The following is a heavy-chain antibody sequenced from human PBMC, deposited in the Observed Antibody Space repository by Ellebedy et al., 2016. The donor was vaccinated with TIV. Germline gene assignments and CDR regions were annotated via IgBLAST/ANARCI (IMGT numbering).Heavy chain of an antibody. Sequence: GESLKISXAASGFTFSNYVMTWVRQAPGKGLEWVSGIGGSGESTFYADSVKGRFIISRDNSKNTLYLQMNRLSPDDTAVYYCAKESGSGSYYVGYQQFGIDVWGQGTTVSVS. CDR1: GFTFSNYV. CDR2: IGGSGEST. D-gene: IGHD3-10*01. J-gene: IGHJ6*02. CDR3: AKESGSGSYYVGYQQFGIDV. V-gene: IGHV3-23*01.